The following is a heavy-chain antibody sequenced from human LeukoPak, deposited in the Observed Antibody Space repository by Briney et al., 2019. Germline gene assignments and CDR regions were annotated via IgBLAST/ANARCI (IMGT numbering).Heavy chain of an antibody. CDR3: XXXXLXXXXTXAXSXXFDI. V-gene: IGHV4-39*07. CDR1: GGSISSSSYY. J-gene: IGHJ3*02. Sequence: PSETLSLTCTVSGGSISSSSYYWGWIRQPPGKGLEWIGXXXXXGSTYYNXSXKSRVTISVDTSKNQFSLKLSSVTAADTAVYYXXXXXLXXXXTXAXSXXFDIWGQGTMVTVSS. CDR2: XXXXGST.